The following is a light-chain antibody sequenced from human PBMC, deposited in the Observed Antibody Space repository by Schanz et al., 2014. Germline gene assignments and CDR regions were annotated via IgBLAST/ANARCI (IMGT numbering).Light chain of an antibody. CDR2: GAS. CDR3: QYGSSPPWT. Sequence: EIVLTQSPATLSLSPGERATLSCRASQSVSSNLAWYQQKPGQAPRLLIYGASTRATGIPARFSGSGSGTVFTLTISRLEPEDFAVFYCQYGSSPPWTFGQGTRVEIK. J-gene: IGKJ1*01. CDR1: QSVSSN. V-gene: IGKV3-20*01.